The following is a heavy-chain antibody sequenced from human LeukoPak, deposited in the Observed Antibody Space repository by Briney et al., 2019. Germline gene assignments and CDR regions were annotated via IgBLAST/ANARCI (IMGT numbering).Heavy chain of an antibody. CDR3: ARENSGSYREFDY. Sequence: PSETLSLTHSVSGGSICSYYWSWLRQPAGKGLEWIGRIYTSGSTNYNASLKSRVSMSVDTSKNQFSLKLSSVTAADTAVFYCARENSGSYREFDYWGQGTLVTVSS. V-gene: IGHV4-4*07. CDR2: IYTSGST. CDR1: GGSICSYY. D-gene: IGHD1-26*01. J-gene: IGHJ4*02.